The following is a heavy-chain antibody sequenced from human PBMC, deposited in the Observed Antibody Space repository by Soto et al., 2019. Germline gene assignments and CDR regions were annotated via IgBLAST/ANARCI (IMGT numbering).Heavy chain of an antibody. D-gene: IGHD2-2*01. CDR2: INAGNGNT. J-gene: IGHJ3*01. CDR3: ARVSSTSDDFDV. V-gene: IGHV1-3*01. Sequence: ASVKVSCKASGYTFTGYYMHWVRQAPGQRLEWMVWINAGNGNTKYSQKFQARVTITRDTSASTTYMELTSLRSEDTAIYYCARVSSTSDDFDVWGRGTMVTVSS. CDR1: GYTFTGYY.